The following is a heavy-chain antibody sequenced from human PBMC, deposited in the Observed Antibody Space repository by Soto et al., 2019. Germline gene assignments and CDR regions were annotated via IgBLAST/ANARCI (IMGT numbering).Heavy chain of an antibody. J-gene: IGHJ3*02. Sequence: EVQLLESGGGLVQPGGSLRLSCAASGFTFSNYAMSWLRQAPGKGLEWVSAISGSGDDTHYADSVEGRFTFSRDISKNTLYLQMSSLRAEDTALYYCAKQVTGWYNDAFDIWGQGTMVTVSS. CDR1: GFTFSNYA. D-gene: IGHD6-19*01. V-gene: IGHV3-23*01. CDR2: ISGSGDDT. CDR3: AKQVTGWYNDAFDI.